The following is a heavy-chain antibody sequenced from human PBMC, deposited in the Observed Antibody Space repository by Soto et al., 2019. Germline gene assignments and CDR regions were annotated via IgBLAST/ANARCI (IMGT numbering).Heavy chain of an antibody. J-gene: IGHJ5*02. D-gene: IGHD2-15*01. V-gene: IGHV4-30-4*01. Sequence: PXETLALTCTVSGGSISSGDYYGSWIRQPPGKGLEWIGYIYYSGSTYYNPSLKSRVTISVDTSKNQFSLKLSSVTAADTAVYYCARVASAKGYCSGGSCYFNWFDPWGQGTLVTVSS. CDR3: ARVASAKGYCSGGSCYFNWFDP. CDR1: GGSISSGDYY. CDR2: IYYSGST.